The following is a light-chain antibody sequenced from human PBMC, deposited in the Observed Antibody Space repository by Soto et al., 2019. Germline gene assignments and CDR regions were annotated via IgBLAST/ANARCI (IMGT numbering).Light chain of an antibody. CDR3: QQSTGPPPT. CDR2: GAS. Sequence: EIVMTQSPATLSVSPGESATLSCRASQSVSSNLAWYQQKPGQAPRLLIYGASTMETGIPARFSGSGSGTEFTLTISSLQSEEFAVDYGQQSTGPPPTFGQGTRVEIK. CDR1: QSVSSN. V-gene: IGKV3-15*01. J-gene: IGKJ5*01.